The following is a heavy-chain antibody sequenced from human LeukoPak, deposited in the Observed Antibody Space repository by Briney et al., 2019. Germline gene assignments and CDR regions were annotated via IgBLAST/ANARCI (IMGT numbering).Heavy chain of an antibody. V-gene: IGHV4-4*07. CDR1: GGSLSSYY. CDR2: IYTSGST. Sequence: SETLSLTCTVSGGSLSSYYWSWIRQPAGKGLEWIGRIYTSGSTNYNPSLKSRVTMSVDTSKNQFSLKLSSVTAADTAVYYCARDEYYYDSSGLPHFDYWGQGTLVTVSS. CDR3: ARDEYYYDSSGLPHFDY. J-gene: IGHJ4*02. D-gene: IGHD3-22*01.